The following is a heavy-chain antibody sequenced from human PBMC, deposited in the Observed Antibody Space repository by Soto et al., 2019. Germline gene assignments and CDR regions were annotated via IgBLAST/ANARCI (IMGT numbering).Heavy chain of an antibody. V-gene: IGHV4-4*07. CDR2: IYTSGSN. J-gene: IGHJ6*02. CDR1: VGSISSSY. CDR3: ARDRYGDTEYYYGMDV. D-gene: IGHD4-17*01. Sequence: PSETLSLTCTVSVGSISSSYWSWIRQLAGTGLEWIGRIYTSGSNTYNPSLKSRVTMSVDTSENQFTLKLSSVTAADTAVYYGARDRYGDTEYYYGMDVWGQGTTVTVSS.